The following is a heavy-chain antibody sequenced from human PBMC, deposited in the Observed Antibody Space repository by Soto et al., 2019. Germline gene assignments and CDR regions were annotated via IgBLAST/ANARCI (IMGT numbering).Heavy chain of an antibody. Sequence: EVQLVESGGGLVQPGGSLRLSCAASGFTFSSYSMNWVRQAPGKGLEWVSYISSSSSTIDYVDSVKGRFTISRYNAKNSLYMQMNSLRDEDTAVYYCARDRAGAQYGLDVWGQGTTVTVSS. CDR3: ARDRAGAQYGLDV. D-gene: IGHD1-26*01. V-gene: IGHV3-48*02. CDR1: GFTFSSYS. J-gene: IGHJ6*02. CDR2: ISSSSSTI.